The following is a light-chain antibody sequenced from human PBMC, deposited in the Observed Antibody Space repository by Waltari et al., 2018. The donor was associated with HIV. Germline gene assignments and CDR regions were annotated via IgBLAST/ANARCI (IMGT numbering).Light chain of an antibody. Sequence: DIQMIQSPSSLSASVGDRVTITCRASQSITSYLNWYQQKPGKAPKLLIYAASSLQSGVPTMFSGSGSGTDFTLTISSLQPEDFATYYCQQSYSTPTFGGGTKVEIK. CDR3: QQSYSTPT. CDR1: QSITSY. CDR2: AAS. V-gene: IGKV1-39*01. J-gene: IGKJ4*01.